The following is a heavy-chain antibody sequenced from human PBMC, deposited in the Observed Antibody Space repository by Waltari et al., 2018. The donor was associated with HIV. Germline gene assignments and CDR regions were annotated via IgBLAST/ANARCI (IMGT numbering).Heavy chain of an antibody. CDR3: AKLGGTSGGGIWDYYGMDV. J-gene: IGHJ6*02. CDR1: GFTFDDYA. CDR2: ISWNSGSI. V-gene: IGHV3-9*01. Sequence: EVQLVESGGGLVQPGRSLRLSCAASGFTFDDYAMPWVRQAPGKGRERVSGISWNSGSIGYADSVKGRFTISRDNAKNSLYLQMNSLRAEDTALYYCAKLGGTSGGGIWDYYGMDVWGQGTTVTVSS. D-gene: IGHD2-15*01.